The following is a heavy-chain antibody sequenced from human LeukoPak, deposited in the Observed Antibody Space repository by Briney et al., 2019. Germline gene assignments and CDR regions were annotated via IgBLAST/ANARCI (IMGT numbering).Heavy chain of an antibody. CDR2: VIPIFGTA. CDR3: ARDPVDIVATGPYHYYMDV. CDR1: GGTFSSYA. Sequence: ASVKVSCKASGGTFSSYAISWVRQAPGQGLEWMGGVIPIFGTANYAQKFQGRVTITTDESTSTAYMELSSLRSEDTAVYYCARDPVDIVATGPYHYYMDVWGKGTTVTVSS. D-gene: IGHD5-12*01. V-gene: IGHV1-69*05. J-gene: IGHJ6*03.